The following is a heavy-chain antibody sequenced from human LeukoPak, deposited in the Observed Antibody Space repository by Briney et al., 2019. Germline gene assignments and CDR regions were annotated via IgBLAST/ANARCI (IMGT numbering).Heavy chain of an antibody. J-gene: IGHJ4*02. V-gene: IGHV4-59*08. CDR2: IYYCGST. CDR3: ARLSPRYYDSSGYYFWVPFDF. CDR1: GGSISSYY. Sequence: PSETLSLTCTVSGGSISSYYWSWIRQPPGRGLEWIGYIYYCGSTNYNPSLNSRVTISVDTSKNQFSLKLSSVTAADTAVYYCARLSPRYYDSSGYYFWVPFDFWGQGTLVTVSS. D-gene: IGHD3-22*01.